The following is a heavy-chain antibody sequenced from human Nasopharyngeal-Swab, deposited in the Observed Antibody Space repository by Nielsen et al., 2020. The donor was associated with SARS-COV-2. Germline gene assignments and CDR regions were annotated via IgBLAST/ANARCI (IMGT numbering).Heavy chain of an antibody. Sequence: GSLRLSCAVYGGSFSGYYWSWIRQPQGKGLEWIGEINHSGSTNYNPSLKSRVTISVDTSKNQFSLKLSSVTAADTAVYYCARVGIFGVVWLTGAGFDYWGQGTLVTVSS. V-gene: IGHV4-34*01. J-gene: IGHJ4*02. CDR2: INHSGST. CDR1: GGSFSGYY. D-gene: IGHD3-3*01. CDR3: ARVGIFGVVWLTGAGFDY.